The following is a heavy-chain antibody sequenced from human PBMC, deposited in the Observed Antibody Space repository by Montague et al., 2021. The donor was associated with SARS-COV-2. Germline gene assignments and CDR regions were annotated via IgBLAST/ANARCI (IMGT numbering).Heavy chain of an antibody. J-gene: IGHJ6*02. CDR2: IYYSGST. CDR1: GGSVSSGSYY. V-gene: IGHV4-61*01. CDR3: ARDPWRITIFGVVTRYGMDV. Sequence: SETLSLTCTVSGGSVSSGSYYWSWIRQPPGKGLESIGYIYYSGSTNYNPSLKSRVTISVDTSKNQLSLKLSSVTAADTAVYYCARDPWRITIFGVVTRYGMDVWGQGTTVTVSS. D-gene: IGHD3-3*01.